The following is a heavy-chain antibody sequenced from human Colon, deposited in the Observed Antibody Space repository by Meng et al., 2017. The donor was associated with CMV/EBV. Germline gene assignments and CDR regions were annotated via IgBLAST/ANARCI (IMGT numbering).Heavy chain of an antibody. CDR2: ISNSGYTV. V-gene: IGHV3-11*04. J-gene: IGHJ6*02. CDR3: ARDKVVVVPAPLFGMDV. D-gene: IGHD2-2*01. CDR1: GFSFSDYY. Sequence: GESLKISCTTSGFSFSDYYMSWIRQAPGKGLEWLSYISNSGYTVYYADSVKGRFTISRDNAENSMYLQMNSLRAEDTAVYYCARDKVVVVPAPLFGMDVWGQGTTVTVSS.